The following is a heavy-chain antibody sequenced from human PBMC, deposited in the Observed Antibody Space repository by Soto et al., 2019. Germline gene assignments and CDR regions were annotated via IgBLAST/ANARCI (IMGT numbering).Heavy chain of an antibody. CDR3: ARPDSSGYYWGLDY. Sequence: QVQLVESGGGVVQPGRSLRLSCAASGFTFSSYGMHWVRQAPGKGLEWVALIWYDGSNKYYADSVKGRFTISRDNSKNTLYLQMNCLRAEDTAVYYCARPDSSGYYWGLDYWGQGTQVTVSS. J-gene: IGHJ4*02. V-gene: IGHV3-33*01. CDR2: IWYDGSNK. D-gene: IGHD3-22*01. CDR1: GFTFSSYG.